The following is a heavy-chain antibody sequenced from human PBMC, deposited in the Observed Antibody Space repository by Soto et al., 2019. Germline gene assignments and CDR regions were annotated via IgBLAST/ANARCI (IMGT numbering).Heavy chain of an antibody. Sequence: QVQLVESGGGAVQPGESLRLSCVASGFDFTYYAMHWVRQAPGKGLESVAVMSSDGSKIHHTDSVKGRFTISRDNSKNPLYLQMNSLRNEDTAVYFCAKDEGVGGTLGLFDYWGQGTLVSVSS. CDR3: AKDEGVGGTLGLFDY. J-gene: IGHJ4*02. D-gene: IGHD1-26*01. V-gene: IGHV3-30*18. CDR1: GFDFTYYA. CDR2: MSSDGSKI.